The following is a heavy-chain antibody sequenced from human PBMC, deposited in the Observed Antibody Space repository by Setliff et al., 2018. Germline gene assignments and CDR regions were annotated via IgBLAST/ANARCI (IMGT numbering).Heavy chain of an antibody. D-gene: IGHD6-13*01. Sequence: PSETLSLTCTVSGGPISSGDYYWSWIRQPPGKGLEWIGYIYYSGSTYYNPSLKSRVTISVDTSKNQFSLKLSSVTAADTAVYYCARGNSSSWVDYWGQGTLVTVSS. J-gene: IGHJ4*02. CDR2: IYYSGST. CDR3: ARGNSSSWVDY. CDR1: GGPISSGDYY. V-gene: IGHV4-30-4*08.